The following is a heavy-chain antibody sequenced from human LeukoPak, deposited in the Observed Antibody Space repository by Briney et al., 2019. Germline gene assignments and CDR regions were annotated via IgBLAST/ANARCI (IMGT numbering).Heavy chain of an antibody. CDR2: IKQDGSTK. Sequence: GGSLRLSCVASGFSPTTYWMSWVRQAPGKGLEWVANIKQDGSTKYYVDSVKGRFTISRDNARNSLYLQMNSLRAEDTAVYYCARAEVTVPGGDYWGQGTLVTVSS. V-gene: IGHV3-7*01. D-gene: IGHD2-8*02. CDR1: GFSPTTYW. J-gene: IGHJ4*02. CDR3: ARAEVTVPGGDY.